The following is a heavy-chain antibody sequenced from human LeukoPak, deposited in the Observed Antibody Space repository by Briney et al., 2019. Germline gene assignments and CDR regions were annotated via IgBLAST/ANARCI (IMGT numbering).Heavy chain of an antibody. Sequence: ASETLSLTCAVYGGSFSGYYWSWIRQPPGKGLEWIGEIDHSGSTNYNPSLKSRVTISVDMSKNQFSLKLSSVTAADTAVYYCARAPPRYCSSTSCYTGYWGQGTLVTVSS. J-gene: IGHJ4*02. CDR1: GGSFSGYY. CDR3: ARAPPRYCSSTSCYTGY. V-gene: IGHV4-34*01. D-gene: IGHD2-2*02. CDR2: IDHSGST.